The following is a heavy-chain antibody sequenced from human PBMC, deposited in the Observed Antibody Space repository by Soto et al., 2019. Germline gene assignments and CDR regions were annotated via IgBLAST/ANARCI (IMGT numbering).Heavy chain of an antibody. CDR1: GYTFTSYD. D-gene: IGHD3-3*01. CDR2: MNPNSGNT. CDR3: AREGGDDFWSGYYQATYYYYGMDV. V-gene: IGHV1-8*01. Sequence: ASVKVSCKASGYTFTSYDINWVRQATGQGLEWMGWMNPNSGNTGYAQKFQGRVTMTRNTSISTAYMELSSLRSEDTAVYYCAREGGDDFWSGYYQATYYYYGMDVWGQGTKVTVSS. J-gene: IGHJ6*02.